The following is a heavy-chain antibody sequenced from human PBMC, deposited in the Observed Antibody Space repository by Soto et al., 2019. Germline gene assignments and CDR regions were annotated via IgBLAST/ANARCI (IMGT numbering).Heavy chain of an antibody. V-gene: IGHV3-23*01. CDR1: GFTFSSYA. CDR2: ISGSGGST. D-gene: IGHD2-15*01. J-gene: IGHJ4*02. CDR3: ANQLYCSGGSCYSYYYFDY. Sequence: GGSLRLSCAASGFTFSSYAMSWVRQAPGKGLEWVSAISGSGGSTYYADSVKGRFTISRDNSKNTLYLQMNSLRAEDTAVYYCANQLYCSGGSCYSYYYFDYWGQGTLVTVSS.